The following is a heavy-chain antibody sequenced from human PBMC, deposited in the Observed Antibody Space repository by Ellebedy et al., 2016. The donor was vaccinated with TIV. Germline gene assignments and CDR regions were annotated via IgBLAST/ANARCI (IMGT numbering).Heavy chain of an antibody. CDR2: IDNAGDT. CDR1: GFTFSRSD. Sequence: GGSLRLXXAASGFTFSRSDMHWVRQSTRKGLEWVASIDNAGDTYYPGFVKGRFTISRENAKNSLYLQMNSLRVEDTAVYYCTRFEIISGGGYGMDVWGQGTTVTVSS. CDR3: TRFEIISGGGYGMDV. J-gene: IGHJ6*02. V-gene: IGHV3-13*01. D-gene: IGHD3-16*01.